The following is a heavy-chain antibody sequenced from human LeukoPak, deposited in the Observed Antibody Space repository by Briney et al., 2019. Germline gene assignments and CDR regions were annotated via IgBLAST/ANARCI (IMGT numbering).Heavy chain of an antibody. D-gene: IGHD4-23*01. V-gene: IGHV1-69*04. J-gene: IGHJ4*02. CDR3: ARATTVALFDY. CDR1: GGTFSSYA. CDR2: IIPILGIA. Sequence: ASVKVSCKASGGTFSSYAISWVRQAPGQGLEWMGRIIPILGIANYAQKFQGRVTITADKSTSTAYMELSSLRSEDTAVYYCARATTVALFDYWGQETLVTVSS.